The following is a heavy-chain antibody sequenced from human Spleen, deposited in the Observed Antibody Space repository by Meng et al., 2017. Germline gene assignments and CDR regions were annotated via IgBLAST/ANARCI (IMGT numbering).Heavy chain of an antibody. J-gene: IGHJ5*02. Sequence: VRLRESASGLWKPYQPLSLPSTVAGGSISSGGYYWSWIRQHPGKGLEWIGYIYYSGSTYYNPSLKSLVTISVDTSKNQFSLKLSSVTAADAAVYYCARYCSGGSCSSEWFDPWGQGTLVTVSS. V-gene: IGHV4-31*01. D-gene: IGHD2-15*01. CDR2: IYYSGST. CDR3: ARYCSGGSCSSEWFDP. CDR1: GGSISSGGYY.